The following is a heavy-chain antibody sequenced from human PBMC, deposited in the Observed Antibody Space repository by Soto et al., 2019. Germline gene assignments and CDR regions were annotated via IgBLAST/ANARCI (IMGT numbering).Heavy chain of an antibody. Sequence: DVQLVESGGGLVKPGGSLRLSCAASGFNFITFSMNWVRQAPGKGLEWVSSISASSSSIYYAESVKGRFTVSRDNAKNSLSLQMNSLSLEDTALSYCVRDASNIDAVALWGQGTTVTVSS. CDR1: GFNFITFS. CDR3: VRDASNIDAVAL. V-gene: IGHV3-21*01. CDR2: ISASSSSI. D-gene: IGHD2-8*01. J-gene: IGHJ3*01.